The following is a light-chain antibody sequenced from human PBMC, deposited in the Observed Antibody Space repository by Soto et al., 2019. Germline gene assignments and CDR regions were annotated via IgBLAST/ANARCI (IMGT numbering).Light chain of an antibody. Sequence: DIVMTQSPDSLAVSLGERATINCKSSQSILHSSNNNNYLAWYQQKPGQPPKLLIYWASTRQSGVADRFSGSGSGAYSALTISSLQAEDAALYYCQQCFSAPLTFGGGTKVEIK. CDR1: QSILHSSNNNNY. V-gene: IGKV4-1*01. CDR2: WAS. J-gene: IGKJ4*01. CDR3: QQCFSAPLT.